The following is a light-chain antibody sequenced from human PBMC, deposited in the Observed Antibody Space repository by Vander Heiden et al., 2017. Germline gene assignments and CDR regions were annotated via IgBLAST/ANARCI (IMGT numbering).Light chain of an antibody. CDR1: QSVSRNY. CDR2: GAS. CDR3: QQYGSSPLIT. V-gene: IGKV3-20*01. J-gene: IGKJ5*01. Sequence: EIVLTQSPGTLSLSPGERATLSCRASQSVSRNYLAWYQQKPGQAPRLLIYGASSRATGIPDRFSGSGSGTDFTLTISRLDPEDFAVYYCQQYGSSPLITFGQGTRLEIK.